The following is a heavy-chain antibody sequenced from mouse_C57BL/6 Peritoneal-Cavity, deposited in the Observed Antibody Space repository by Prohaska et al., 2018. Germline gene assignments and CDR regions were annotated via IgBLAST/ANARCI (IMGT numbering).Heavy chain of an antibody. D-gene: IGHD1-1*01. Sequence: EEGEESDKNLVAPSQSLSITCTVSGFSLTSYGVHWVRQPPGKGLEWLVVIWSDGSTTYNSALKSRLSISKDNSKSQVFLKMNSLQTDDTAMYYCARHYYGSSYWYFDVWGTGTTVTVSS. V-gene: IGHV2-6-2*01. CDR3: ARHYYGSSYWYFDV. CDR1: GFSLTSYG. CDR2: IWSDGST. J-gene: IGHJ1*03.